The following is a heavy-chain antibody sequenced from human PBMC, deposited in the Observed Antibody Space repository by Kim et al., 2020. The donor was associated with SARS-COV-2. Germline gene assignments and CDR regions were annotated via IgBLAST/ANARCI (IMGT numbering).Heavy chain of an antibody. CDR1: GFTFSSYG. V-gene: IGHV3-33*05. Sequence: GGSLRLSCAASGFTFSSYGMHWVRQAPGKGLEWVAVISYDGSNKYYADSVKGRFTISRDNSKNTLYLQMNSLRAEDTAVYYCARDRRNYDILTGYYRRWGQGTLVTVSS. CDR2: ISYDGSNK. J-gene: IGHJ4*02. D-gene: IGHD3-9*01. CDR3: ARDRRNYDILTGYYRR.